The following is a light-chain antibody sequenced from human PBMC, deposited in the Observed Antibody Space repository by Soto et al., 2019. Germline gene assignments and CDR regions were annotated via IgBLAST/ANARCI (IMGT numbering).Light chain of an antibody. J-gene: IGLJ3*02. CDR1: NIGGKS. CDR2: YDA. V-gene: IGLV3-21*04. Sequence: SYELTQPPSVSVAPGETARMTCGGNNIGGKSVHWFQQRPGQAPALVIYYDADRPSGIPERFSGSKSGNTATLTISRVEVGDEADYYCQVWDSPTNQGVFGGGTKVTVL. CDR3: QVWDSPTNQGV.